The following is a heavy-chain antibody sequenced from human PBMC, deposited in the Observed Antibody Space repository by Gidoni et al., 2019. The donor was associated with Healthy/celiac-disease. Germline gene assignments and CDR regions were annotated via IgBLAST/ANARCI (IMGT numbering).Heavy chain of an antibody. J-gene: IGHJ2*01. V-gene: IGHV3-48*04. Sequence: EVQLVESGGGLVQPGGSLRLSCPASGFPFSSDSMTWDRQAPGKGLGWVSYISSSSSTIYYADSVKGRFTISRDNAKNSLYMQMNSVRAEVTAVYYCAGGGDYKWYFDLWGRGTLVTVSS. CDR1: GFPFSSDS. CDR3: AGGGDYKWYFDL. CDR2: ISSSSSTI. D-gene: IGHD3-16*01.